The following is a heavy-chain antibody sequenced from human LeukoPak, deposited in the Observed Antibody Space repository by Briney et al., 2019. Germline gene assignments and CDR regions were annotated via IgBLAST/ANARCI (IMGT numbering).Heavy chain of an antibody. CDR2: ISTTGNII. CDR1: GFTMSIYE. V-gene: IGHV3-48*03. D-gene: IGHD2-15*01. Sequence: GGSLRLTCVASGFTMSIYEMTWVRQAPGKGLDWVAYISTTGNIIHYADSVKGRFTSSRDNAKNTLYLQMNSLGAEDTAVYYCARDSTGSLGGHSFDIWGQGTMVTVSS. CDR3: ARDSTGSLGGHSFDI. J-gene: IGHJ3*02.